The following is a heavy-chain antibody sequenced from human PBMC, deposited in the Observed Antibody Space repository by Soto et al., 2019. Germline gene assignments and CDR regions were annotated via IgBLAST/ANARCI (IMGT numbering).Heavy chain of an antibody. D-gene: IGHD1-26*01. Sequence: PGGSLRLCCAASGFTFSNAWMNWVRQAPGKGLEWVGRIKSKTDGGTTDYAAPVKGRFTISRDDSKNTLYLQMNSLKTEDTAVYYCTTDSFTWELLDFDYWGQGTLVTVSS. J-gene: IGHJ4*02. CDR2: IKSKTDGGTT. CDR1: GFTFSNAW. V-gene: IGHV3-15*07. CDR3: TTDSFTWELLDFDY.